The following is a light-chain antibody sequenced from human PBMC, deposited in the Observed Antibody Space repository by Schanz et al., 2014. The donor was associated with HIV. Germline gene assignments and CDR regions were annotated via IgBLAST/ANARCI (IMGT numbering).Light chain of an antibody. Sequence: EIVLTQSPGTLSLSPGERATLSCRASQSVGGSQLAWFQLKHGQPPRLVIYATSTRAAGIPDRFSGTGSGTDFTLTISRLEPEDFAVYFCQYFGNSGGTFGGGTKVEIK. CDR1: QSVGGSQ. CDR2: ATS. J-gene: IGKJ4*01. CDR3: QYFGNSGGT. V-gene: IGKV3-20*01.